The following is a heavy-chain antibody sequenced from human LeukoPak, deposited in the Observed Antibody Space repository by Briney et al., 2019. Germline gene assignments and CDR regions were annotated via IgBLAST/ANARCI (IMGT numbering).Heavy chain of an antibody. D-gene: IGHD2-8*01. CDR1: GFTVSSTY. V-gene: IGHV3-53*01. Sequence: GGSLRLSCAASGFTVSSTYMSWIRQAPGKGLEWVSIIYSAGSTYYADSVKGRFTISRDNSKNTLYLQMNSLRAEDTAVYYCAKGHCTNGICWLDWGQGTLVTVSS. CDR2: IYSAGST. CDR3: AKGHCTNGICWLD. J-gene: IGHJ4*02.